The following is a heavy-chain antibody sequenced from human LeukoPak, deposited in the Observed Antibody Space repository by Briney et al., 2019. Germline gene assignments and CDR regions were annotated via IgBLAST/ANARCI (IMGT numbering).Heavy chain of an antibody. Sequence: PGGSLRHSCAASGFTFSSYSMNWVRQAPGKGLEWVSSISSSSSYIYYADSVKGRFTISRDNAKNSLYLQMNSLRAEDTAVYYCARDREGKGGVASAFDIWGQGTMVTVSS. D-gene: IGHD3-16*01. CDR2: ISSSSSYI. CDR3: ARDREGKGGVASAFDI. V-gene: IGHV3-21*01. CDR1: GFTFSSYS. J-gene: IGHJ3*02.